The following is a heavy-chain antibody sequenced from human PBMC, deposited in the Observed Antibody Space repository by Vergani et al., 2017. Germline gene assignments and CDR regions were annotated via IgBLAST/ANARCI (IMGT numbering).Heavy chain of an antibody. J-gene: IGHJ5*02. CDR2: ISSSGSTI. V-gene: IGHV3-11*01. D-gene: IGHD1-7*01. Sequence: VQLLESGGGLVQPGGSLRLSCAASGFTFSDYYMSWIRQAPGKGLEWVSYISSSGSTIYYADSVKGRFTISRDNAKNSLYLQMNSLRAEDTAVYYCARVNWNYVRSLNWFDPWGQGTLVTVSS. CDR3: ARVNWNYVRSLNWFDP. CDR1: GFTFSDYY.